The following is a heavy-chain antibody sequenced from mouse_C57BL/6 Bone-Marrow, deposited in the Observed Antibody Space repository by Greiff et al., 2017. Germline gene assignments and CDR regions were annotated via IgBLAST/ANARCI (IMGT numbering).Heavy chain of an antibody. CDR3: ARSGYGYSWFAY. V-gene: IGHV1-81*01. D-gene: IGHD2-2*01. CDR2: IYPRSGNT. CDR1: GYTFTSYG. Sequence: VHLVESGAELARPGASVKLSCKASGYTFTSYGISWVKQRTGQGLEWIGEIYPRSGNTYYNEKFKGKATLTADKSSSTAYMELRSLTSEDSAVYFCARSGYGYSWFAYWGQGTLVTVSA. J-gene: IGHJ3*01.